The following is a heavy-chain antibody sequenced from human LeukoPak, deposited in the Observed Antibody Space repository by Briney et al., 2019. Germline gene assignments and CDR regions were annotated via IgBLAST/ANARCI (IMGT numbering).Heavy chain of an antibody. CDR3: ARHMSVSYDAFDL. CDR2: VYYTGRT. J-gene: IGHJ3*01. Sequence: SETLSLTCTVSGGSLTGYYWSWIRQPPGKGLEWIAYVYYTGRTLYNPSLESRVTISVDTSKTRISLKLTSVTAADTAVYYCARHMSVSYDAFDLWGRGTPVTVSS. V-gene: IGHV4-59*08. CDR1: GGSLTGYY. D-gene: IGHD3-10*01.